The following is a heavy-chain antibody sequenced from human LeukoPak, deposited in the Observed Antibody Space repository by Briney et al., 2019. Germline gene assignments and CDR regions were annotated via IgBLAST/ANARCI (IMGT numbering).Heavy chain of an antibody. CDR3: ARAGIPEFDY. Sequence: GGSLRLSCAASGFTFSSYAMHWVRQAPGKGLEWVAVISYDGSNKYYADSVKGRFTISRDNSKNTLYLQMNSLRAEDTAVYYCARAGIPEFDYWGQGTLVTVSS. D-gene: IGHD1-14*01. CDR1: GFTFSSYA. V-gene: IGHV3-30-3*01. J-gene: IGHJ4*02. CDR2: ISYDGSNK.